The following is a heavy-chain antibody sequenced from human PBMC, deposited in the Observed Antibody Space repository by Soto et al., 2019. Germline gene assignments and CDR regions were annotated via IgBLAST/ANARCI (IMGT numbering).Heavy chain of an antibody. Sequence: EGLLLESGGGLVQPGKSLRLSCSASGFTFSAYAMTWVRQAPGKGLEWVSIISGSGGNTYYADSVKGRFTISRDNSRNPVYLQMDSLRAEDTAIYYCVNRISYRCESWGQGTLVTVSS. CDR1: GFTFSAYA. CDR2: ISGSGGNT. CDR3: VNRISYRCES. J-gene: IGHJ5*02. D-gene: IGHD2-21*01. V-gene: IGHV3-23*01.